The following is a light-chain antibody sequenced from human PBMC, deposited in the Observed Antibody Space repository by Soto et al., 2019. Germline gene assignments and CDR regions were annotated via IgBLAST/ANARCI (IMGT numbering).Light chain of an antibody. CDR3: QQYNNWLWT. CDR1: QSVNSH. CDR2: GAS. Sequence: EIVMTQSPATLSVSPGERATISCRASQSVNSHLAWYQQRPGQAPRLLIYGASTRATGVPARFSGSGYGTEFTLPINSLQSEDFAVDYCQQYNNWLWTFGQGTKVDI. V-gene: IGKV3-15*01. J-gene: IGKJ1*01.